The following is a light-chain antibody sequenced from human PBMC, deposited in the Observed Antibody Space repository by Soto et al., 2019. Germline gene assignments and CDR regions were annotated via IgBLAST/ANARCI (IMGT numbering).Light chain of an antibody. CDR2: QDT. CDR1: KLGDKF. Sequence: SYELTQPPSVSVSPGQTASITCSGDKLGDKFASWYQQRPGQSPVLVIYQDTKRPSGIPERFSGSSSGNTATLTIRGTQAMDEADYYCCSYAGSTSLVFGGGTKLTVL. CDR3: CSYAGSTSLV. V-gene: IGLV3-1*01. J-gene: IGLJ2*01.